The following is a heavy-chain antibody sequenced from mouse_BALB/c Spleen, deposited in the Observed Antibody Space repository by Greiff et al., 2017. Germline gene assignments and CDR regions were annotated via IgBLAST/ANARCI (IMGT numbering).Heavy chain of an antibody. CDR3: ARVDYDYDEGFAY. V-gene: IGHV2-9*02. CDR1: GFSLTSYG. D-gene: IGHD2-4*01. CDR2: IWAGGST. Sequence: VMLVESGPGLVAPSQSLSITCTVSGFSLTSYGVHWVRQPPGKGLEWLGVIWAGGSTNYNSALMSRLSISKDNSKSQVFLKMNSLQTDDTAMYYCARVDYDYDEGFAYWGQGTLVTVSA. J-gene: IGHJ3*01.